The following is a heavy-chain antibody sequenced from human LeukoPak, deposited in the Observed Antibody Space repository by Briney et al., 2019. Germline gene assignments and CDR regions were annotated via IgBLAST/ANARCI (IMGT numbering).Heavy chain of an antibody. CDR2: MQYTGNS. J-gene: IGHJ4*02. CDR3: ARDAQRSYGRYFAY. D-gene: IGHD3-16*01. V-gene: IGHV4-59*01. CDR1: GGSISTYY. Sequence: SETLSLICTVSGGSISTYYWNWIRKSPGKGLEWIGFMQYTGNSNYNPSLRSRVTMSVDTSKNQVSLDLSSVTAADTAVYYCARDAQRSYGRYFAYWGQGILVTVSS.